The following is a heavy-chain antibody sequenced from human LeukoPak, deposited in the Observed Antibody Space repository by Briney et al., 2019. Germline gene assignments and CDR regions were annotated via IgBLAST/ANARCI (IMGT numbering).Heavy chain of an antibody. CDR2: ISSSSSYI. J-gene: IGHJ4*02. V-gene: IGHV3-21*01. D-gene: IGHD3-10*01. CDR1: AFTFSSYE. CDR3: ARDNMVRALYYFDY. Sequence: PGGSLRLSCAVSAFTFSSYEMNWVRQAPGKGLEWVSSISSSSSYIYYADSVKGRFTISRDNAKNSLYLQMNSLRAEDTAVYYCARDNMVRALYYFDYWGQGTLVTVSS.